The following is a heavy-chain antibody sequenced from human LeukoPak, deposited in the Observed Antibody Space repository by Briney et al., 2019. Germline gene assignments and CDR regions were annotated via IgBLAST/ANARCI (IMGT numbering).Heavy chain of an antibody. CDR1: GLTFSNYW. D-gene: IGHD2-15*01. CDR2: IKQDGSEK. CDR3: ARFGYLSAYADF. Sequence: PGGSLRLSCAASGLTFSNYWMDWVRQAPGKGLEWVANIKQDGSEKNYVDSVKGRFIISRDNAKNSLYLQMRSLRVEDTAVYYCARFGYLSAYADFWGQGILVTVSS. J-gene: IGHJ4*02. V-gene: IGHV3-7*01.